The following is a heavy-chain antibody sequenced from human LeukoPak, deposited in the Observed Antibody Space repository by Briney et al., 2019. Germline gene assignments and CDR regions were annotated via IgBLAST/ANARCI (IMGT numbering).Heavy chain of an antibody. Sequence: GGSLRLSCAASGFTFSSYDMHWVRQATGKGLEWVSAIGTAGDTYYPGSVKGRFTISRENAKNSLYLQMNSLRAGDTAVYYCAKDRSPTGSYYGMDVWGQGTTVIVSS. CDR2: IGTAGDT. CDR1: GFTFSSYD. CDR3: AKDRSPTGSYYGMDV. J-gene: IGHJ6*02. V-gene: IGHV3-13*01. D-gene: IGHD1-1*01.